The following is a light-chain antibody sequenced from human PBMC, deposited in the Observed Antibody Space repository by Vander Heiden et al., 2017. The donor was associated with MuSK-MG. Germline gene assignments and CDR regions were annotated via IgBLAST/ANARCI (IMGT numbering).Light chain of an antibody. Sequence: DIQMTQSPSSLSASVGDTVTIPCRASQRIYSYVNWYQQKPGQAPKLLIYASSTLQSGVPSRFSGSGSETQFALTISSLQPEDFATYFCQQSDDTPYTFGQGTKVEI. CDR3: QQSDDTPYT. CDR2: ASS. V-gene: IGKV1-39*01. J-gene: IGKJ2*01. CDR1: QRIYSY.